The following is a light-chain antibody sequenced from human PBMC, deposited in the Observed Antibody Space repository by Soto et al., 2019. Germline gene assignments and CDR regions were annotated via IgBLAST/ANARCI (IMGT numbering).Light chain of an antibody. CDR1: SSDVGGYNF. V-gene: IGLV2-14*01. J-gene: IGLJ3*02. Sequence: QSALTQPASVSGSPGQSITISCTGTSSDVGGYNFVSWYQQHPGKAPTLIIYEVRNRPSGVSNRFSGSKSGKTASLTISRLQADDEADYYCSSYSTSGTLWLFGGGTKLTVL. CDR2: EVR. CDR3: SSYSTSGTLWL.